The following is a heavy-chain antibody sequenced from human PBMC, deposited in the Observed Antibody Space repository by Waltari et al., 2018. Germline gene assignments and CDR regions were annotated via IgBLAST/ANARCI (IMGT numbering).Heavy chain of an antibody. CDR2: INHSGST. J-gene: IGHJ6*03. Sequence: QVQLQQWGAGLLKPSETLSLTFAVYGGSFRGYYWSWIRQPPGKGLEWIGEINHSGSTNYNPSLKSRVTISVDTSKNQFSLKLSSVTAADTAVYYCARGRDFWSLGRLVLWYMDVWGKGTTVTISS. CDR1: GGSFRGYY. D-gene: IGHD3-3*01. CDR3: ARGRDFWSLGRLVLWYMDV. V-gene: IGHV4-34*01.